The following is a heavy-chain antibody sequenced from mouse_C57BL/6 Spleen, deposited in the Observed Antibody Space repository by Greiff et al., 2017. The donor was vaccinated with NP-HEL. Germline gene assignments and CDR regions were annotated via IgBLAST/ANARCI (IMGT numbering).Heavy chain of an antibody. CDR3: ASPLYGLYYFDY. V-gene: IGHV1-26*01. CDR1: GYTFTDYY. J-gene: IGHJ2*01. D-gene: IGHD1-2*01. CDR2: INPNNGGT. Sequence: EVQLQQSGPELVKPGASVKISCKASGYTFTDYYMNWVKQSHGKSLEWIGDINPNNGGTSYNQKFKGKATLTVDKSSSTAYMELRSLTSEDSAVYYCASPLYGLYYFDYWGQGTTLTVSS.